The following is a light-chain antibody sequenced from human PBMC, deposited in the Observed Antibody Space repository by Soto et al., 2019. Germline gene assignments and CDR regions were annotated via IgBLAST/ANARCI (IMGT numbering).Light chain of an antibody. V-gene: IGLV1-40*01. CDR3: QSYDSSLSGSRV. CDR2: DNS. Sequence: QSVLTQPPSVSGAPGQRVTISCSGSTSNIGAGYAVHWYQQLPGTAPKLLIYDNSDRPSGVPDRFSGSKSGTSASLAITGLQAEDEADYYCQSYDSSLSGSRVFGTGTKLTVL. CDR1: TSNIGAGYA. J-gene: IGLJ1*01.